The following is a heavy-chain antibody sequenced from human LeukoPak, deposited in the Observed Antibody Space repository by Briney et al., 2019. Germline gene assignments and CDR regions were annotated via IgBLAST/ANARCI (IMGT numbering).Heavy chain of an antibody. V-gene: IGHV4-39*07. CDR3: ASFTVTTNH. CDR2: IYYSGST. J-gene: IGHJ5*02. Sequence: PSETLSLTCTVSGGSISSSSYYWGWIRQPPGKGLEWIGSIYYSGSTYYNPSLKSRVTMSVDTSKKQFSLKLSSVTAADTAVYYCASFTVTTNHWGQGTLVTVSS. CDR1: GGSISSSSYY. D-gene: IGHD4-17*01.